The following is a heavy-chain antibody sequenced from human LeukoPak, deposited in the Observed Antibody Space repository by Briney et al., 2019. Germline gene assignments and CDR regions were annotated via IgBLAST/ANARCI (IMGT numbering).Heavy chain of an antibody. V-gene: IGHV3-53*01. Sequence: GGSLRLSCVGSGFTFSGSAIHWVRQAPGKGLEWVSVIYSGGSTYYADSVKGRFTISRDNSKNTLYLQMNSLRAEDTAVYYCARVKGEGAHFDYWGQGTLVTVSS. CDR1: GFTFSGSA. CDR3: ARVKGEGAHFDY. D-gene: IGHD1-26*01. J-gene: IGHJ4*02. CDR2: IYSGGST.